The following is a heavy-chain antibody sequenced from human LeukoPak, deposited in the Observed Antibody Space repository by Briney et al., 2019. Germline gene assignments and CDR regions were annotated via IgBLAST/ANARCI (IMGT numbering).Heavy chain of an antibody. CDR2: INHSGST. CDR3: ATPPTVYDFWSGYYTGY. J-gene: IGHJ4*02. V-gene: IGHV4-34*01. Sequence: SETLSLTCAAYGGSFSGYYWSWIRQPPGKGLEWIGEINHSGSTNYNPSLKSRVTISVDTSKNQFSLKLSSVTAADTAVYYCATPPTVYDFWSGYYTGYWGQGTLVTVSS. D-gene: IGHD3-3*01. CDR1: GGSFSGYY.